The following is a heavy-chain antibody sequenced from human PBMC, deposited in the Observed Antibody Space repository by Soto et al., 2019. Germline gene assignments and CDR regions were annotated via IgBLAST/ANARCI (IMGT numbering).Heavy chain of an antibody. J-gene: IGHJ5*02. CDR1: GYTFSTYG. V-gene: IGHV1-18*04. CDR3: ARDLIAVRSGWFDP. Sequence: ASVKVSCKASGYTFSTYGISWLRQAPGQGLEWMGWISAYNGNTNYAPKFQGRVSMTTDTSTSTAYMELRSLTSDDTAVYYCARDLIAVRSGWFDPWGQGTLVTVSS. D-gene: IGHD6-6*01. CDR2: ISAYNGNT.